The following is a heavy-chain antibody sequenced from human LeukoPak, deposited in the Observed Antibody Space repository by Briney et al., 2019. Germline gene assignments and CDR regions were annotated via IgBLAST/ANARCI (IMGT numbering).Heavy chain of an antibody. V-gene: IGHV3-21*01. D-gene: IGHD2-15*01. CDR2: ISSSSSYI. Sequence: GGSLRLSCAASGFTFSSYSMNWVRQAPGKGLEWVSCISSSSSYIYYADSVKGRFTISRDNAKNSLYLQMNSLRAEDTAVYYCARDDIVVVVAATRRRAFDIWGQGTMVTVSS. J-gene: IGHJ3*02. CDR3: ARDDIVVVVAATRRRAFDI. CDR1: GFTFSSYS.